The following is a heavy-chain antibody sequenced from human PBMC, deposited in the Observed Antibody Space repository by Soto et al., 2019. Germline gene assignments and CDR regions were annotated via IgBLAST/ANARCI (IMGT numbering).Heavy chain of an antibody. V-gene: IGHV4-59*01. CDR2: IYYSGST. CDR1: GGSISSYY. Sequence: QVQLQESGPGLVKPSETLSLTCTVSGGSISSYYWSWIRQPPGKGLEWIGYIYYSGSTNYNPPLKSRVTRSVDTSKNQFPLKLSSVTAADTAVYYCARKVGAQHDYWGQGTLVTVSS. D-gene: IGHD1-26*01. CDR3: ARKVGAQHDY. J-gene: IGHJ4*02.